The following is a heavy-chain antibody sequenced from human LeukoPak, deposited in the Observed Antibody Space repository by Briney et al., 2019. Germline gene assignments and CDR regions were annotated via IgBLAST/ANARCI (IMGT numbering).Heavy chain of an antibody. Sequence: PSETLSLTCAVSGYSISSGYYWGWIRQPPGKGLEWIGSIYHSGSTYYNPSLKSRVTISVDTSKNQFSLKLSSVTAADTAVYYCASSSSWSLAYYYYMDVWGKGTAVTVSS. CDR2: IYHSGST. V-gene: IGHV4-38-2*01. D-gene: IGHD6-13*01. J-gene: IGHJ6*03. CDR1: GYSISSGYY. CDR3: ASSSSWSLAYYYYMDV.